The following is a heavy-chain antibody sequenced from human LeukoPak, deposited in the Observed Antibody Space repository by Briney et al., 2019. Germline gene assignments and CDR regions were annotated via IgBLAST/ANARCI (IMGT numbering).Heavy chain of an antibody. V-gene: IGHV3-30*18. D-gene: IGHD6-19*01. J-gene: IGHJ4*02. CDR1: GFTFSSYG. Sequence: PGRSQRLSCAASGFTFSSYGMHWVRQAPGKGLEWVAVISYDGSNIYYADSVKGRFTISRDNSKNTLYLQMNSLRAEDTAVYYCAKDLLAGTLENWGQGTLVTVSS. CDR3: AKDLLAGTLEN. CDR2: ISYDGSNI.